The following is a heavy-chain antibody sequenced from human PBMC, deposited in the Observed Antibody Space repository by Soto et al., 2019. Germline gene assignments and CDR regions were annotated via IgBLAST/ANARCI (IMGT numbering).Heavy chain of an antibody. Sequence: PSETLSLTYTVSGGSISSYYWSWIRQPPGKGLEWIGYIYYSGSTNYNPSLKSRVTISVDTSKNQFSLKLSSVTAADTAVYYCARHGGSGSYYASGYYYYGMDVWGQGTTVTVSS. CDR3: ARHGGSGSYYASGYYYYGMDV. V-gene: IGHV4-59*08. CDR1: GGSISSYY. D-gene: IGHD3-10*01. CDR2: IYYSGST. J-gene: IGHJ6*02.